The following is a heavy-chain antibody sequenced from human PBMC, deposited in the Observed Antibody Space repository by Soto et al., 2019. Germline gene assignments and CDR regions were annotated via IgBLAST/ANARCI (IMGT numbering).Heavy chain of an antibody. CDR1: GGTLNYNT. Sequence: QVQLVQSGADVKKPGSSVKVSCKASGGTLNYNTFSWVRQAPGQGLEWMGGIVTIFGTANHAQNFQGRVTITAEACTDTVYMELSSSRSEDTAVYYCARTGAYSSSQFGLDVWGQGTTVTVSS. CDR2: IVTIFGTA. V-gene: IGHV1-69*01. CDR3: ARTGAYSSSQFGLDV. J-gene: IGHJ6*02. D-gene: IGHD6-13*01.